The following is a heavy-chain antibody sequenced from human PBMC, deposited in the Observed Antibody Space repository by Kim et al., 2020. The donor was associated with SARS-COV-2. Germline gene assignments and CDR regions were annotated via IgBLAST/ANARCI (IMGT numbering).Heavy chain of an antibody. V-gene: IGHV4-30-4*01. J-gene: IGHJ6*02. CDR3: ARRRQGSSSVGYYYYYGMDV. D-gene: IGHD6-6*01. CDR2: IYYSGST. Sequence: SETLSLTCTVSGGSISSGDYYWSWIRQPPGKGLEWIGYIYYSGSTYYNPSLKSRVTISVDTSKNQFSLKLSSVTAADTAVYYCARRRQGSSSVGYYYYYGMDVWGQGTTVTVSS. CDR1: GGSISSGDYY.